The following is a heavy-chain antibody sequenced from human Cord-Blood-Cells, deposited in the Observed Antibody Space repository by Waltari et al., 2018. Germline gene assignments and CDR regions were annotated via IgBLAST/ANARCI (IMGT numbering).Heavy chain of an antibody. CDR1: GGCISSSSHY. CDR3: AGPPYSSSSEGAFDI. J-gene: IGHJ3*02. CDR2: IYYSGST. V-gene: IGHV4-39*01. Sequence: QLQLQESGPGLVKPSETLSLTCTVPGGCISSSSHYWGWIRQPPGKGRDWIGSIYYSGSTYYNPSLKSRVTISVDTSKNQFSLKLSSVTAADTAVYYCAGPPYSSSSEGAFDIWGQGTMVTVSS. D-gene: IGHD6-6*01.